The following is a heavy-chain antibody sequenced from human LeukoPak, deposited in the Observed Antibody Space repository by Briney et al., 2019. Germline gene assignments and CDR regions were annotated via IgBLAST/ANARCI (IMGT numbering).Heavy chain of an antibody. V-gene: IGHV3-30*03. J-gene: IGHJ6*03. Sequence: GGSLRLSCAASGFTFSSYGMHWVRQAPGKGLEWVAVISYDGSNKYYADSVKGRFTISRDNSKNTLYLQMNSLRAEDTAVYYCARARPHSSGWYGRDYYYYYYMDVWGKGTTVTVSS. CDR2: ISYDGSNK. CDR3: ARARPHSSGWYGRDYYYYYYMDV. CDR1: GFTFSSYG. D-gene: IGHD6-19*01.